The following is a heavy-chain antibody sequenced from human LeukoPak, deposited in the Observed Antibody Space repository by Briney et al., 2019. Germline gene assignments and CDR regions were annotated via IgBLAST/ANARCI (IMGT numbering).Heavy chain of an antibody. Sequence: SETLSLTCTVSGGSISSYYWSWIRQPAGKGLEWIGRIFTSGSTNYNPSLKSRVTISVDTSKNQFSLKLSSVTAADTAVYYCARHTEYSSGWYWGWGADIWGQGTMVTVSS. CDR2: IFTSGST. J-gene: IGHJ3*02. CDR3: ARHTEYSSGWYWGWGADI. D-gene: IGHD6-19*01. CDR1: GGSISSYY. V-gene: IGHV4-4*07.